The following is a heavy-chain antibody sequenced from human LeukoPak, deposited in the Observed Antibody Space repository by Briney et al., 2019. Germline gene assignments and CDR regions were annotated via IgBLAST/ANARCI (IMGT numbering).Heavy chain of an antibody. D-gene: IGHD3-22*01. Sequence: PSETLSLTCTVSGGSISSGSYYWSWIRQPAGKGLEWIGRIYTSGSTNYNPSLKSRVTISVDTSKNQFSLKLSSVTAADTAVYYCARDLRDSSGYYGVDPWGQGTLVTVSS. CDR1: GGSISSGSYY. CDR2: IYTSGST. V-gene: IGHV4-61*02. J-gene: IGHJ5*02. CDR3: ARDLRDSSGYYGVDP.